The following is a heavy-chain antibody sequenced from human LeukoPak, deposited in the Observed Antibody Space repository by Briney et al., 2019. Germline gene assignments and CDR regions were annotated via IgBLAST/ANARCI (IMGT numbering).Heavy chain of an antibody. Sequence: SETLSLTCTVSGGSISSSSYYWGWIRQPPGKGLEWIGSIYYSGSTYYNPSLKSRVTISVDTSKNQFSLKLSSVTAADTAVYYCARGEHSADYWGPGALVTVSS. D-gene: IGHD1/OR15-1a*01. V-gene: IGHV4-39*07. CDR3: ARGEHSADY. J-gene: IGHJ4*02. CDR1: GGSISSSSYY. CDR2: IYYSGST.